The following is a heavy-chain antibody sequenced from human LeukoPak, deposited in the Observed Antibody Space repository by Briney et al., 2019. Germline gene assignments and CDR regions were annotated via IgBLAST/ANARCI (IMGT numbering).Heavy chain of an antibody. D-gene: IGHD3-22*01. CDR1: GFTFSSYA. CDR3: AHKYFSGYYS. J-gene: IGHJ4*02. CDR2: ISYDGSNK. V-gene: IGHV3-30*04. Sequence: GGSLRLSCAASGFTFSSYAMHWVRQAPGKGLEWVAVISYDGSNKYYADSVKGRFTISRDNSKNTLYLQMNSLRAEDTAVYYCAHKYFSGYYSWGQGTLVTVSS.